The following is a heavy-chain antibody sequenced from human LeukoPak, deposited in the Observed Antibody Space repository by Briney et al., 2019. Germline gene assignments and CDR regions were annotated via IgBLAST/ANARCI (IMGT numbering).Heavy chain of an antibody. D-gene: IGHD6-13*01. CDR2: ISNSSSTI. J-gene: IGHJ4*02. CDR3: ARDHDSSSCPYFDY. V-gene: IGHV3-48*01. CDR1: GFTFSSYS. Sequence: GGSLRLSCAASGFTFSSYSMNWVRQAPGKGLEWVSYISNSSSTIYYADSVKGRFTISRDNAKNSLYLQMNSLRAEDTAVYYCARDHDSSSCPYFDYWGQGTLVTVSS.